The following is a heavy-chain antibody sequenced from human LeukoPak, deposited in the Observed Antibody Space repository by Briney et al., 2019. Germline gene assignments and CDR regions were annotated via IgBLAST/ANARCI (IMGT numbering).Heavy chain of an antibody. Sequence: SETLSLTCTVSGGSISSYYWSWIRQPAGKGLEWIGRIYTSGSTNYNPSLKSRVTMSVDTSKNQFSLKLSSVTAADTAVYYCARGPRRERSSCYYYYYYMDVWGKGTTVTVSS. V-gene: IGHV4-4*07. CDR1: GGSISSYY. CDR3: ARGPRRERSSCYYYYYYMDV. D-gene: IGHD5-24*01. CDR2: IYTSGST. J-gene: IGHJ6*03.